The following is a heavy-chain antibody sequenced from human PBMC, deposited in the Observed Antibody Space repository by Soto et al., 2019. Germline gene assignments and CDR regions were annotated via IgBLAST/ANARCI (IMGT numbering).Heavy chain of an antibody. V-gene: IGHV3-15*01. CDR2: IKSKTDGGTT. CDR1: GFTFSNAW. J-gene: IGHJ6*02. CDR3: ATVFYYGSGSYYNELGHRSPYYYYGMDV. Sequence: EVQLVESGGGLVKPGGSLRLSCAASGFTFSNAWMSWVRQAPGKGLEWVGRIKSKTDGGTTDYAAPVKGRFTISRDDSKNALYLQMNSLTTEDTAVYYCATVFYYGSGSYYNELGHRSPYYYYGMDVWGQGTTVTVSS. D-gene: IGHD3-10*01.